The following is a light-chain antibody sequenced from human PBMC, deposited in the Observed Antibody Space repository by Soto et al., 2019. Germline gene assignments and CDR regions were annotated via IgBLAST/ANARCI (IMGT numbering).Light chain of an antibody. Sequence: EIVLTQSPATLSLSPGERATLSCRASQSVSSYLAWYQQKPGQAPRLLIYDASNRATGIPARFSGSGSGTDFTITISSLEPEDFAVYYCQQRSNWPLTFGGGTTV. J-gene: IGKJ4*01. CDR2: DAS. CDR3: QQRSNWPLT. CDR1: QSVSSY. V-gene: IGKV3-11*01.